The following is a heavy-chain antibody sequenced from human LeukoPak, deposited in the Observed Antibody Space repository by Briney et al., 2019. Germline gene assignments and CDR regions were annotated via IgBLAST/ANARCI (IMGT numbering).Heavy chain of an antibody. J-gene: IGHJ4*02. CDR1: GYNFTTYW. CDR3: ARRPAGAAGLLFDY. D-gene: IGHD6-19*01. Sequence: GDSLKIFCKTSGYNFTTYWIAWVRQMPGKGLECMGIIYPDDSDTRYSPSFQGQVSISADKSINTAYLQWSSLKAPDTAMYYCARRPAGAAGLLFDYWGQGALVTVSS. V-gene: IGHV5-51*01. CDR2: IYPDDSDT.